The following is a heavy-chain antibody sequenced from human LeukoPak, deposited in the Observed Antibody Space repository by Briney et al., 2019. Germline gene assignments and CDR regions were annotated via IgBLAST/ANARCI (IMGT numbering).Heavy chain of an antibody. J-gene: IGHJ5*02. V-gene: IGHV4-38-2*02. CDR1: GYSIKSGYF. CDR2: IYQSGRT. CDR3: ARGRSDSSSWYRDDWFDP. D-gene: IGHD6-13*01. Sequence: SETLSLTCSVSGYSIKSGYFWGWIRQSPGKGLEWIGSIYQSGRTYYNPSLKSRVTISVDTSKNQFSLKLSSVTAADTAVYYCARGRSDSSSWYRDDWFDPWGQGTLVTVSS.